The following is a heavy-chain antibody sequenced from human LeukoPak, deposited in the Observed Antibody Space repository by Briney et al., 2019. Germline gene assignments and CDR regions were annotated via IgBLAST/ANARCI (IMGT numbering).Heavy chain of an antibody. CDR1: GYTLTGYY. D-gene: IGHD2-2*01. J-gene: IGHJ4*02. Sequence: ASVKVSCKASGYTLTGYYMHWVRQAPGQVLEWMGWINPNSGGTNYAQKFQGRVTMTRDTSISTAYMELSRLRSDDTAVYYCASEHCSSTSCFSAYWGQGTLVTVSS. V-gene: IGHV1-2*02. CDR2: INPNSGGT. CDR3: ASEHCSSTSCFSAY.